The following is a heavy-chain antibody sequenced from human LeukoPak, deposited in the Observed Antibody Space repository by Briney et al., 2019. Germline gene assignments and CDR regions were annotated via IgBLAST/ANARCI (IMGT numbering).Heavy chain of an antibody. CDR3: TTDPLHFWSGDY. CDR2: IKSKTDGGTT. D-gene: IGHD3-3*02. V-gene: IGHV3-15*01. J-gene: IGHJ4*02. Sequence: GGSLRLSCTTSGFTFGDYALSWVRQAPGKGLEWVGRIKSKTDGGTTDYAAPVKGRFTISRDDSKNTLYLQMNSLKTEDTAVYYCTTDPLHFWSGDYWGQGTLVTVSS. CDR1: GFTFGDYA.